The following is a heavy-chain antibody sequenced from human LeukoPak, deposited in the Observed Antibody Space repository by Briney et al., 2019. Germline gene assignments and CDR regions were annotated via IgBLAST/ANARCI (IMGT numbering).Heavy chain of an antibody. J-gene: IGHJ6*03. CDR1: GGTFSSYA. Sequence: SVKVSCKASGGTFSSYAISWVRQAPGQGLEWMGGIIPIFGRANYAQKFQGRVTITTDESTSTAYMELSSLRSEDTAVYYCARSPSPKYGIVVVPAAMGLPLYYYYMDVWGKGTTVTVSS. CDR2: IIPIFGRA. V-gene: IGHV1-69*05. D-gene: IGHD2-2*01. CDR3: ARSPSPKYGIVVVPAAMGLPLYYYYMDV.